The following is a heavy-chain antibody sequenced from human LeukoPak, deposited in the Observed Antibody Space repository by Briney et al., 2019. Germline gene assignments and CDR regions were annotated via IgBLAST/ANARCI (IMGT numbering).Heavy chain of an antibody. CDR1: GSSISSNDYY. CDR2: IYTSGST. CDR3: ARASESSGYNLLH. J-gene: IGHJ4*02. D-gene: IGHD3-22*01. V-gene: IGHV4-61*05. Sequence: SETLSLTCSVSGSSISSNDYYWGWIRQPPGKGLEWIGRIYTSGSTNYNPSLNSRVTMPVDTSKNQFSLKLSSVTAADTDVYYCARASESSGYNLLHWGQGTLVTVSS.